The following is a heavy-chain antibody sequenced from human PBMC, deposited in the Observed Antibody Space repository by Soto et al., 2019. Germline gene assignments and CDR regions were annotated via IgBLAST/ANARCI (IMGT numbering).Heavy chain of an antibody. D-gene: IGHD3-10*01. V-gene: IGHV3-23*01. CDR2: IIRSGNST. Sequence: GGSLRLSCAASGCTFSSYAMSWVRQAPGKGLEWVSSIIRSGNSTYYADSVKGRFTISRDNSKNTLYLQMNSLRTEDTAIYYCARDDEGGSYCDLGYWGQGTLVTVSS. CDR1: GCTFSSYA. J-gene: IGHJ4*02. CDR3: ARDDEGGSYCDLGY.